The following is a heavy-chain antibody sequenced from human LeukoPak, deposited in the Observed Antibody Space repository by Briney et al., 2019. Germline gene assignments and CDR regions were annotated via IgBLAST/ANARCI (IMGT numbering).Heavy chain of an antibody. Sequence: KPSETLSLTCAVYGGSFSGYYWSWIRQPPGKGLEWIGEINHSGSTNYNPSLKSRVTISVDTSKNQFSLKLSSVTAADTAVYYCARLLSTRCSSTSCYAGIWRRINIFDYWGQGTLVTVSS. J-gene: IGHJ4*02. CDR3: ARLLSTRCSSTSCYAGIWRRINIFDY. D-gene: IGHD2-2*01. CDR2: INHSGST. CDR1: GGSFSGYY. V-gene: IGHV4-34*01.